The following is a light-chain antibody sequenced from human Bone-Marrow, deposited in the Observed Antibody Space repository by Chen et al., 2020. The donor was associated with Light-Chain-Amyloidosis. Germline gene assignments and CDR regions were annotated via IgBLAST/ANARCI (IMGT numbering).Light chain of an antibody. J-gene: IGLJ1*01. CDR3: SSYTSSNTYV. Sequence: QSALTQPASVSGSPGQSITISCTGTSSDIGDYNYVSWYAPFPGRAPKLMIYEVSNRPSGVSTRFSGSKSGNTASLTISGLQAEDEADYYCSSYTSSNTYVFGTGTKVTVL. V-gene: IGLV2-14*01. CDR1: SSDIGDYNY. CDR2: EVS.